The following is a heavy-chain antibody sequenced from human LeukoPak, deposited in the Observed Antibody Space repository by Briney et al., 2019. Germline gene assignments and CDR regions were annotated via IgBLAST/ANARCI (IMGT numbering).Heavy chain of an antibody. CDR3: ARRLGSSSSFAFDI. J-gene: IGHJ3*02. Sequence: PSETLSLTCTVSGGSISTSYWSWIRQPPGKGLEWIGSIYYSGSTYYNPSLKSRVTISVDTSKNQFSLKLSSVTAADTAVYYCARRLGSSSSFAFDIWGQGTMVTVSS. D-gene: IGHD6-6*01. V-gene: IGHV4-59*05. CDR2: IYYSGST. CDR1: GGSISTSY.